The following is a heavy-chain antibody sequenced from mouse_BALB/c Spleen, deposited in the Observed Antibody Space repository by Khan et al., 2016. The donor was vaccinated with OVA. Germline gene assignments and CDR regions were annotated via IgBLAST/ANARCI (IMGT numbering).Heavy chain of an antibody. D-gene: IGHD1-3*01. V-gene: IGHV1S81*02. CDR2: INPSNGGT. CDR3: TRWCYSSFAY. CDR1: GYTFTSYY. Sequence: VQLLESGAELVKPGASVKLSCKASGYTFTSYYIYWVKQRPGQGLEWIGEINPSNGGTNFNEKFKNKATMTVDKSSNKTYMQLSSLTSEDSAVYYCTRWCYSSFAYWGQVTLVTGS. J-gene: IGHJ3*01.